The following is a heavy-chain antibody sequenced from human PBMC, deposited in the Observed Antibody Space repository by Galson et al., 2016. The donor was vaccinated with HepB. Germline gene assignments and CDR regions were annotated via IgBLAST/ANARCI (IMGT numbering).Heavy chain of an antibody. CDR1: GYTFTHSY. D-gene: IGHD3-9*01. V-gene: IGHV1-46*01. Sequence: SVKVSCKASGYTFTHSYMHWVRQAPGQGLEWMGVINLSDATRNHAQKFQGRVTMTWDRSSTTVYMPLSSLRSEDTAMYYCAREPGNSGYYDSCGQGTLVTVSS. J-gene: IGHJ4*02. CDR2: INLSDATR. CDR3: AREPGNSGYYDS.